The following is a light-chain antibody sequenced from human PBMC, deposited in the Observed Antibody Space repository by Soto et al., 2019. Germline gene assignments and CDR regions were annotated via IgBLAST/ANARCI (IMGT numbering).Light chain of an antibody. CDR1: QSVGSW. CDR3: QLYDSYST. CDR2: KAS. Sequence: DIQMTQSPSTLSASVGDSVPITCRASQSVGSWLAWYQQKQRKAPEVLIYKASTLQYAVTSRFSGSVSGTEFSLTISSLQPDNFATYSCQLYDSYSTFGQGTKVDIK. V-gene: IGKV1-5*03. J-gene: IGKJ1*01.